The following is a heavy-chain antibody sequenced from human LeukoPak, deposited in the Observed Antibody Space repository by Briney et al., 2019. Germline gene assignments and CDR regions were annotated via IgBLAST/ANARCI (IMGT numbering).Heavy chain of an antibody. CDR3: ARGYGSGSYFVY. CDR2: INQSGST. Sequence: KPSETLSLTCAVDGGSSSGYYWSWIRQPPGKGLEWIGEINQSGSTNQNPSLKSRVTISIDTSKNQFSLKLSSVTAADTAVYYCARGYGSGSYFVYWGQGTLVTVSS. J-gene: IGHJ4*02. D-gene: IGHD3-10*01. CDR1: GGSSSGYY. V-gene: IGHV4-34*01.